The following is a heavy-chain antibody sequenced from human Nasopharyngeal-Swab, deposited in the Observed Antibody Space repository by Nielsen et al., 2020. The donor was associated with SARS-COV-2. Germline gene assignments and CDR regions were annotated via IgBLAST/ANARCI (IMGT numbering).Heavy chain of an antibody. J-gene: IGHJ4*02. CDR2: IIPIFGTA. CDR3: AREVQLHFDY. V-gene: IGHV1-69*06. D-gene: IGHD5-18*01. Sequence: WVRQAPGQGLEWMGGIIPIFGTANYAQKFQGRVTITADKSTSTAYMELSSLRPEDTAVYYCAREVQLHFDYWGQGTLVTVSS.